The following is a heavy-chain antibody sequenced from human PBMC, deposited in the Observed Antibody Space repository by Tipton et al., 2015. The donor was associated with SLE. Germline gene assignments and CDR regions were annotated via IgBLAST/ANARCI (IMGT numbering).Heavy chain of an antibody. D-gene: IGHD6-19*01. CDR1: GFKISDYW. Sequence: SLRLSCATSGFKISDYWMYWVRQAPGKGLVWVSRLNSDESSTGYADFVKGRFTISRDNDKSTAYLQMNNLRAEDTAVYYCARARSGVGSAFDIWGRGTKVTVSS. J-gene: IGHJ3*02. CDR3: ARARSGVGSAFDI. CDR2: LNSDESST. V-gene: IGHV3-74*01.